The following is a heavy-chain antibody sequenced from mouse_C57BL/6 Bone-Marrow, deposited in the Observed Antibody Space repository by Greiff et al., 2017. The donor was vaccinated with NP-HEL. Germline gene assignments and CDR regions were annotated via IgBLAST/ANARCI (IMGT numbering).Heavy chain of an antibody. CDR2: IHPNSGST. Sequence: QVQLQQPGAELVKPGASVKLSCKASGYTFTSYWMHWVKQRPGQGLEWIGMIHPNSGSTNDNEKFKSKATLAVDKSSSTAYMQLSSLTSADSAVYYCARWGRWDYWGQGTTLTVSS. J-gene: IGHJ2*01. V-gene: IGHV1-64*01. D-gene: IGHD1-1*01. CDR1: GYTFTSYW. CDR3: ARWGRWDY.